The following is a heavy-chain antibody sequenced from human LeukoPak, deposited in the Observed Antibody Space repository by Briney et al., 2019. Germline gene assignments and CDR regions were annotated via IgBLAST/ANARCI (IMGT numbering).Heavy chain of an antibody. CDR2: FGGSGGPT. D-gene: IGHD2/OR15-2a*01. Sequence: PGGSLRLSCAASGFTFSNYAMSWVRQAPGKGLEWVSTFGGSGGPTYYADSVKGRFTISRDTSKSTLYLQMNSLRTEDTALYFCTKTRGPGAFHPESWGQGTLVIVSS. J-gene: IGHJ5*02. CDR1: GFTFSNYA. V-gene: IGHV3-23*01. CDR3: TKTRGPGAFHPES.